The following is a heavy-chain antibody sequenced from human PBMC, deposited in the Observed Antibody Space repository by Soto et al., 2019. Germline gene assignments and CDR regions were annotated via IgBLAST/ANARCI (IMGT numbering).Heavy chain of an antibody. D-gene: IGHD5-18*01. CDR2: IIPIFGTA. V-gene: IGHV1-69*13. CDR3: ARDHGDTAMAPAYYYYYGMDV. J-gene: IGHJ6*02. CDR1: GGTFSSYA. Sequence: GASVKVSCKASGGTFSSYAISWVRQAPGQGLEWMGGIIPIFGTANYAQKFQGRVTITADESTSTAYMELSSLRSEDTAVYYCARDHGDTAMAPAYYYYYGMDVWGQGTTVTVSS.